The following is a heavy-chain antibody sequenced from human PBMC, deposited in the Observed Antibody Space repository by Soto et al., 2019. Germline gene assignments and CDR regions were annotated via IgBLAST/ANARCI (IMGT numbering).Heavy chain of an antibody. D-gene: IGHD3-10*01. CDR1: GGSISSGGYY. CDR3: ARSYGSGNYYGVPSNWFDP. J-gene: IGHJ5*02. Sequence: SETLSLTCTVSGGSISSGGYYWSWIRQHPGKGLEWIGYIYYSGSTYYNQSLKSRVTISVDTSKNQFSLKLSSVTAADTAVYFCARSYGSGNYYGVPSNWFDPWGPGTQVTVSS. V-gene: IGHV4-31*03. CDR2: IYYSGST.